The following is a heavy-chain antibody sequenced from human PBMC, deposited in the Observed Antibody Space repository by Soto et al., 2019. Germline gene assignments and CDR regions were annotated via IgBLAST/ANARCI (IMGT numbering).Heavy chain of an antibody. D-gene: IGHD3-22*01. V-gene: IGHV5-51*01. CDR2: IYPGDSDT. Sequence: PGESLKISCKGSGYSFTSYWIGWVRQVPGKGLEWMGIIYPGDSDTRYSPSFQGQVTISADKSISTAYLQWSSLKASDTAMYYCARRGLGYYDSSGYYRRGAFDIWGQGTMVTVSS. CDR3: ARRGLGYYDSSGYYRRGAFDI. CDR1: GYSFTSYW. J-gene: IGHJ3*02.